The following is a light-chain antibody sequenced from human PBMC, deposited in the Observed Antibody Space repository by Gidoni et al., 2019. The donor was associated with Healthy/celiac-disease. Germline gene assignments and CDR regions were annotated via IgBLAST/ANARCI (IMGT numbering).Light chain of an antibody. CDR1: QSISSY. Sequence: DIQMTQSPSSLSASVGDRVTITCWARQSISSYLNWYPPKPGKAPKLLIYAASSLQSGVPSRFSGSGSGTDFTLTISSLQPEDFAAYYCQQSYSTLRTFGGGTKVEIK. V-gene: IGKV1-39*01. CDR3: QQSYSTLRT. CDR2: AAS. J-gene: IGKJ4*01.